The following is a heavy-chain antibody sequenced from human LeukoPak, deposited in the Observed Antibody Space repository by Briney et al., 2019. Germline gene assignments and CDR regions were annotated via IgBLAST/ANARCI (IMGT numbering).Heavy chain of an antibody. CDR3: AKDGGERAVAAFDY. CDR1: GFTFTSYA. D-gene: IGHD6-19*01. CDR2: ISFDGSNK. Sequence: GRSLRLSCAASGFTFTSYAVHWVRQAPGKGLEWVAVISFDGSNKYYADSVRGRFTISRDYSKNTLYLQMNSLKSEDTAVYYCAKDGGERAVAAFDYWGQGTLVTVSS. J-gene: IGHJ4*02. V-gene: IGHV3-30-3*01.